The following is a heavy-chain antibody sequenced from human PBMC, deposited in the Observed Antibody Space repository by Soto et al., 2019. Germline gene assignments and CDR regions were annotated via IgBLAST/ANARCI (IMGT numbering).Heavy chain of an antibody. CDR2: IYHSGTT. V-gene: IGHV4-4*02. CDR1: GASIRNTDW. D-gene: IGHD6-13*01. J-gene: IGHJ4*02. Sequence: QVQLQESGPGLVEPSGTLSLTCAVSGASIRNTDWWSWVRQPPGKALEWIGEIYHSGTTNYDPSRRSRVTISLDKSKSQLSLKLTSVTAADTAVYYCAIPGAGDFNYWGQGTLVTVSS. CDR3: AIPGAGDFNY.